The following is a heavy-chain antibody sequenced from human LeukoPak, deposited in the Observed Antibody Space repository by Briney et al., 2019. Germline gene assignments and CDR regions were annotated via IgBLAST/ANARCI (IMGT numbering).Heavy chain of an antibody. D-gene: IGHD6-25*01. J-gene: IGHJ3*02. CDR2: ITYDGSNK. Sequence: TGGSLRLSCAASGFTFSSYAMHWVRQAPGKGLEWVAVITYDGSNKYYADSVKGRFTISRDNSKNTLYLQMNSLRAEDTAVYYCAKRLPNPNDAFDIWGQGTMVTVSS. V-gene: IGHV3-30*04. CDR1: GFTFSSYA. CDR3: AKRLPNPNDAFDI.